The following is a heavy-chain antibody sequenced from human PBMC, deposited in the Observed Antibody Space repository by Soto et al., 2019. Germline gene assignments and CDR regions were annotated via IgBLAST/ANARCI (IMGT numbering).Heavy chain of an antibody. CDR2: INPSGGST. D-gene: IGHD6-6*01. CDR3: ARDPGAARPAVNDLYYYMDV. J-gene: IGHJ6*03. Sequence: ASVKVSCKASGYTFTSYYMHWVRQAPGQGLEWMGIINPSGGSTSYAQKFQGRVTMTRDTSTSTVYMELSSLRSEDTAVYYCARDPGAARPAVNDLYYYMDVWGKGTTVTVSS. V-gene: IGHV1-46*03. CDR1: GYTFTSYY.